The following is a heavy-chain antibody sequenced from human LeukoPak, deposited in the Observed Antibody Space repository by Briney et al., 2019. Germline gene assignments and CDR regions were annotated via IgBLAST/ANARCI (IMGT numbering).Heavy chain of an antibody. Sequence: PSETLSLTCTVSGGSISSYYWSWIRQPPGKGLEWIGDIYYSGSTDYNPSLKSRVTISVDTSKNQFSLNLSSVTAADTAVYYCAGDEGITGTTSWFDPWGQGTLVTVSS. CDR1: GGSISSYY. CDR2: IYYSGST. J-gene: IGHJ5*02. CDR3: AGDEGITGTTSWFDP. D-gene: IGHD1-7*01. V-gene: IGHV4-59*01.